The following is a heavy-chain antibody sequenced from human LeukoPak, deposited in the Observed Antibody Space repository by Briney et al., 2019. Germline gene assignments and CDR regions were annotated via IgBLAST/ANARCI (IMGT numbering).Heavy chain of an antibody. CDR1: GFTFDDYA. V-gene: IGHV3-43D*03. D-gene: IGHD6-13*01. J-gene: IGHJ4*02. CDR3: AKANSPWVAAAGTFDC. Sequence: GGSLRLSCAASGFTFDDYAMHWVRQAPGKGLEWVSLISWDGGSTYYADSVKGRFTISRDNSKNSLYLQMNSLRAEDTALYYCAKANSPWVAAAGTFDCWGQGTLVTVSS. CDR2: ISWDGGST.